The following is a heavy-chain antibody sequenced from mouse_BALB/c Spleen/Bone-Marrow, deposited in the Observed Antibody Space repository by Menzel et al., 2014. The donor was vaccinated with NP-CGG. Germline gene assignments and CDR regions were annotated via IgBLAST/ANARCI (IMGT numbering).Heavy chain of an antibody. Sequence: VKLLESGPELMKPGASVKISCRAPGYTFSSYWIEWVKQRPGHGLEWIGEILPGSGNTHYNGKFKGKATFTADTSSNTAYMQLSSLTSEDSAVYYCTRQGFACWGQGTLVTVSA. CDR1: GYTFSSYW. V-gene: IGHV1-9*01. CDR2: ILPGSGNT. J-gene: IGHJ3*01. CDR3: TRQGFAC.